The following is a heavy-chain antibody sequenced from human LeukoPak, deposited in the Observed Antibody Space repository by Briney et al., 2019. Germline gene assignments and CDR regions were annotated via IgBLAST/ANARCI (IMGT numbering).Heavy chain of an antibody. CDR3: ARSRLIAVAGTYYYYGMDV. V-gene: IGHV6-1*01. CDR1: GDSVSSNSAA. D-gene: IGHD6-19*01. CDR2: TYYRSKWYN. Sequence: SQTLSLTCAISGDSVSSNSAAWNWIRQSPSRGLEWLGRTYYRSKWYNDYAVSVKSRITINPDTSKNRFSLQLNSVTPEDTAVYYCARSRLIAVAGTYYYYGMDVWGQGTTVTVSS. J-gene: IGHJ6*02.